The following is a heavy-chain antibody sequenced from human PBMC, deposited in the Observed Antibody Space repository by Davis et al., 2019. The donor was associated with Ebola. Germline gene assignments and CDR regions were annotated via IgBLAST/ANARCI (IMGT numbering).Heavy chain of an antibody. Sequence: SVKVSCKASGGTFSSYAISWVRQAPGQGLEWMGGIIPIFGTANYAQKFQGRVTMTRNTSISTAYMELSSLRSEDTAVYYCARGRRLYDFWSGYYGDYYYYGMDVWGQGTTVTVSS. J-gene: IGHJ6*02. CDR2: IIPIFGTA. CDR1: GGTFSSYA. V-gene: IGHV1-69*05. D-gene: IGHD3-3*01. CDR3: ARGRRLYDFWSGYYGDYYYYGMDV.